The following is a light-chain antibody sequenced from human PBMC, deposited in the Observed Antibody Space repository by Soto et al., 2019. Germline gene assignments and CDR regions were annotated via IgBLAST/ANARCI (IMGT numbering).Light chain of an antibody. Sequence: DIHITHSPSTLSASVGDRVTITCRASQSISSWLAWYQQKPGKAPKLLIYDASSLESGVPSRFSGSGSGTEFTLTISSLQPDDFATYYCQQYNSYWTFGQGTKVDIK. J-gene: IGKJ1*01. CDR3: QQYNSYWT. V-gene: IGKV1-5*01. CDR1: QSISSW. CDR2: DAS.